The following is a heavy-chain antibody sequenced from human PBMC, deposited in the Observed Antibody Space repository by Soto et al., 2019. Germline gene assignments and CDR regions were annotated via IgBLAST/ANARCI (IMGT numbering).Heavy chain of an antibody. J-gene: IGHJ6*02. V-gene: IGHV3-21*01. CDR1: GFTFSSYS. CDR3: ARGRVTTSLPTVYYYYYGMGV. Sequence: VGSLRLSCAASGFTFSSYSMNWVRQAPGKGLEWVSSISSSSSYIYYADSVKGRFTISRDNAKNSLYLQMNSPRAEDAAVYYCARGRVTTSLPTVYYYYYGMGVRGQGTTVTVSS. D-gene: IGHD4-17*01. CDR2: ISSSSSYI.